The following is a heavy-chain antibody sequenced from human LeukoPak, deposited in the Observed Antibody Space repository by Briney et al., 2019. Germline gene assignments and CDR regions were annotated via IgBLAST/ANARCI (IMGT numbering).Heavy chain of an antibody. Sequence: PGGSLRLSCAASGFTFSSYSMNWVRQAPGKGLEWVSSISSSSSYIYYADSVKGRFTISRDNAKNSLYLQMNSLRAEDTAVYYCARDFPPSNYFYYYYGMDVWAKGPRSPSP. D-gene: IGHD4-4*01. CDR2: ISSSSSYI. CDR1: GFTFSSYS. V-gene: IGHV3-21*01. CDR3: ARDFPPSNYFYYYYGMDV. J-gene: IGHJ6*02.